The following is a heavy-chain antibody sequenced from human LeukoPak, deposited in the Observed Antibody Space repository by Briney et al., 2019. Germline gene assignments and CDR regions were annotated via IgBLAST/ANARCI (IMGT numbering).Heavy chain of an antibody. CDR3: AREYSLYSSGWYDYYYGMDV. CDR1: GFTFSSYW. D-gene: IGHD6-19*01. CDR2: IKQDGSEK. V-gene: IGHV3-7*01. Sequence: GSLRLSCAASGFTFSSYWMSWVRQAPGKGLEWVANIKQDGSEKYYVDSVKGRFTISRDNAKNSLYLQMNSLRAEDTAVYYCAREYSLYSSGWYDYYYGMDVWGQGTTVTVSS. J-gene: IGHJ6*02.